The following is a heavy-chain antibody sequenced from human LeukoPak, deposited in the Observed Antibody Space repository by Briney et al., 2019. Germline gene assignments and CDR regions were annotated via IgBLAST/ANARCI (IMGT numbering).Heavy chain of an antibody. CDR2: IYYSGST. CDR1: GGSMRSYY. CDR3: ARMGNPATVTADY. J-gene: IGHJ4*02. D-gene: IGHD4-17*01. Sequence: SETLSLTFTVSGGSMRSYYWSWIRQPPGKGLEWIGYIYYSGSTIYNPSLNSRVTISVDTSKNQFSLKLNSVTAADTAVYYCARMGNPATVTADYWGPGTLVTVSS. V-gene: IGHV4-59*08.